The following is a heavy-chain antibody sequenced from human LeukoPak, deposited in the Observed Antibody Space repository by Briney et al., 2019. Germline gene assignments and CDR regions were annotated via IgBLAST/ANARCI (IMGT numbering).Heavy chain of an antibody. CDR1: GYTFTGYY. Sequence: ASVKVSCKASGYTFTGYYMHWVRQAHGQGLEWMGWINPNSGGTNYAQKFQGRVTMTRDTSISTAYMELSRLRSDDTAVYYCAREIEPATAEDYWGQGTLVTVSS. J-gene: IGHJ4*02. D-gene: IGHD2-21*02. V-gene: IGHV1-2*02. CDR2: INPNSGGT. CDR3: AREIEPATAEDY.